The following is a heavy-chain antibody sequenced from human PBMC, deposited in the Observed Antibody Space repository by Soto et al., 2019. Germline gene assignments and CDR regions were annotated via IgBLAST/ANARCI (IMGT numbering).Heavy chain of an antibody. D-gene: IGHD2-2*01. CDR1: GGSVSSGSYY. Sequence: QVQLQESGPGLVKPSETLSLTCTVSGGSVSSGSYYWSWIRQPPGKGLEWIGYIYYSGSTNYNPSLKSRATISVDTSKNQFSLNLSSVAAADTAVYYCARAVVLVPAAPLDYWGQGTLVTVSS. CDR3: ARAVVLVPAAPLDY. J-gene: IGHJ4*02. CDR2: IYYSGST. V-gene: IGHV4-61*01.